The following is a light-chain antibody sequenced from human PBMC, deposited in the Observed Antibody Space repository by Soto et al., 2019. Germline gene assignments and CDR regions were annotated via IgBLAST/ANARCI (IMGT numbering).Light chain of an antibody. CDR2: GAS. CDR1: QSVSSSF. J-gene: IGKJ2*01. CDR3: QQYGSSPYT. V-gene: IGKV3-20*01. Sequence: LSPGEGATLSCRASQSVSSSFLAWYQQKPGQAPRLLIYGASSRATGIPDRFSGSGSGTDFTLTISRLEPEDFAVYYCQQYGSSPYTFGQGTKLEIK.